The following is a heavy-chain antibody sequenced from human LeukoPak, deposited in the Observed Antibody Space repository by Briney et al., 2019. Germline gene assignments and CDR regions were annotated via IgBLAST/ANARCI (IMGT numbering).Heavy chain of an antibody. CDR3: ARGSYYYDSSGYYSRIYYYYMDV. CDR1: GRSFSGYY. V-gene: IGHV4-34*01. Sequence: SETLSLTCAVYGRSFSGYYWSWIRQPPGKGLEWIGEINHSGSTNYNPSLKSRVTISVDTSKNQFSLKLSSVTAADTAVYYCARGSYYYDSSGYYSRIYYYYMDVWGKGTTVTVSS. CDR2: INHSGST. J-gene: IGHJ6*03. D-gene: IGHD3-22*01.